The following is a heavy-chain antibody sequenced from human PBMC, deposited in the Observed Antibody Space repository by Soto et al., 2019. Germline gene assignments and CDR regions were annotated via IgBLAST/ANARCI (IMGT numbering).Heavy chain of an antibody. D-gene: IGHD2-2*01. V-gene: IGHV3-30-3*01. Sequence: GGSLRLSCAASGFTFSSYAMHWVRQAPGKGLEWVAVISYDGSNKYYADSVKGRFTISRDNSKNTLDLQMNSLRAEETAVYYCARDAADSTTGGWSYYYGMDVWGQGTTVTVSS. J-gene: IGHJ6*02. CDR3: ARDAADSTTGGWSYYYGMDV. CDR2: ISYDGSNK. CDR1: GFTFSSYA.